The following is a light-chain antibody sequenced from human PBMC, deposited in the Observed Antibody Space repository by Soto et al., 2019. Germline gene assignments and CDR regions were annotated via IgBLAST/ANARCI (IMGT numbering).Light chain of an antibody. Sequence: EIVLTQSPGTLSLSPGERATLSCRASQSVRSNYLAWYQQKPGQAHRRLIYGASSRATGIPDRFSGSGSGTDFTLTISRLEPEDFAVYYCQQYGSSPTFGEGTRLESK. CDR2: GAS. J-gene: IGKJ5*01. CDR1: QSVRSNY. V-gene: IGKV3-20*01. CDR3: QQYGSSPT.